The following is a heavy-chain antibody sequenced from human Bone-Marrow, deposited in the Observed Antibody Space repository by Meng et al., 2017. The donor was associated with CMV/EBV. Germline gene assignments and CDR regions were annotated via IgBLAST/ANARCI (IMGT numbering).Heavy chain of an antibody. CDR2: IIPIFGTA. J-gene: IGHJ5*02. CDR1: GGTFSSYA. Sequence: SVKVSCKASGGTFSSYAISWVRQAPGQGLEWMGGIIPIFGTANYAQKFQGRVTITTDESTSTAYMELSSLRSEDTAVDYCAREVQGCSSTSCFDWFDPWGQGTLVTVSS. CDR3: AREVQGCSSTSCFDWFDP. V-gene: IGHV1-69*05. D-gene: IGHD2-2*01.